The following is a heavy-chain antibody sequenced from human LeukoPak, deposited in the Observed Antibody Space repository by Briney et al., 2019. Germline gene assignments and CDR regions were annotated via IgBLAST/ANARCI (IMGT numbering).Heavy chain of an antibody. V-gene: IGHV4-38-2*02. CDR2: IYHSGST. CDR3: ARDFPWYYDFWSGYQNWFDP. D-gene: IGHD3-3*01. J-gene: IGHJ5*02. CDR1: GYSLSSGYY. Sequence: SETLSLTCTVSGYSLSSGYYWGWIRQPPGKGLGWIGSIYHSGSTYYNPSLKSRVTISVDTTKIQFSLKLSSVTAAVTAVYYCARDFPWYYDFWSGYQNWFDPWGQGTLVTVPS.